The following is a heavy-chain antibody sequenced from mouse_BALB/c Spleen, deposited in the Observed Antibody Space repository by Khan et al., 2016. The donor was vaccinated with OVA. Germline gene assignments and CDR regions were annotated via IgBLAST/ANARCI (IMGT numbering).Heavy chain of an antibody. Sequence: VQLQQSGPGLVKPSQTLSLTCSVTGDSITSGYWNWIRKFPGNKLDYMGYISYSGNTYYNPSLKSRISITRDTSKNQYYLQLNSVTTEDTAKYYCACELRGFAYWGQGTLVTVSS. CDR1: GDSITSGY. D-gene: IGHD1-1*01. CDR3: ACELRGFAY. V-gene: IGHV3-8*02. J-gene: IGHJ3*01. CDR2: ISYSGNT.